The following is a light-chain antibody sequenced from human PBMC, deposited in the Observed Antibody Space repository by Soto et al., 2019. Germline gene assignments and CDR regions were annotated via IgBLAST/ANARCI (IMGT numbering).Light chain of an antibody. CDR3: QVWDSSSDHPGV. Sequence: SYELTQPPSVSVAPGKTARITCGGNNIGSKSVHWYQQKPGQAPVLVISYDSDRPSGIPERFSGSNSGNTATLTISGVEAGDAADYYCQVWDSSSDHPGVFGGGTKLTVL. CDR2: YDS. V-gene: IGLV3-21*04. J-gene: IGLJ2*01. CDR1: NIGSKS.